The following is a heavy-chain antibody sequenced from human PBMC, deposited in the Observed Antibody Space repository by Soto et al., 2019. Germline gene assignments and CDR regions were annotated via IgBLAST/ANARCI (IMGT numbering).Heavy chain of an antibody. CDR1: TGSVNNYH. D-gene: IGHD1-26*01. V-gene: IGHV4-59*02. Sequence: QVQLQESGPGMVKPSETLSLTCTVSTGSVNNYHWTWIRQPPGKPREWIGYIYDGEPNYTRSLMSRVPLSMDASKKQISLKMTSMTAADTAIYYCARETSQSLLGRWGQGTLVTVSS. J-gene: IGHJ4*02. CDR3: ARETSQSLLGR. CDR2: IYDGEP.